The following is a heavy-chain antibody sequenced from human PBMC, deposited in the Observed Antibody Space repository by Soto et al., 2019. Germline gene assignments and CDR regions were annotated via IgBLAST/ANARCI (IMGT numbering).Heavy chain of an antibody. J-gene: IGHJ4*02. D-gene: IGHD6-13*01. CDR1: GYGFTSYW. CDR3: ARLKEQLVQFGFDY. Sequence: ESLKVSFKVSGYGFTSYWIGWVRQMPGKGLEWMGIIYPGDSDTRYSPSFQGQVTISADKSISTAYLQWSSLKASDTAMYYCARLKEQLVQFGFDYWGQGNLVTVSS. V-gene: IGHV5-51*01. CDR2: IYPGDSDT.